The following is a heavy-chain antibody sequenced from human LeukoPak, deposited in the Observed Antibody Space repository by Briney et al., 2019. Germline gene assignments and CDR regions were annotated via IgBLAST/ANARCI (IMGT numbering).Heavy chain of an antibody. V-gene: IGHV2-5*01. CDR1: GFSLSTSGVS. Sequence: SGPTLVKPTQTLTLTCTFSGFSLSTSGVSVGWIRQPPGKALEWLALIYWNDDKRYSPSLKSRLTITKDTSKNQVVLTMTNMDPVDTATYYCARYSSGWYDYYYYYMDVWGKGTTVTISS. J-gene: IGHJ6*03. CDR2: IYWNDDK. CDR3: ARYSSGWYDYYYYYMDV. D-gene: IGHD6-19*01.